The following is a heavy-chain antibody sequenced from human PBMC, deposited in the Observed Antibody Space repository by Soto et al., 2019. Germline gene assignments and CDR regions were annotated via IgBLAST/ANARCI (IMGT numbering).Heavy chain of an antibody. D-gene: IGHD6-13*01. CDR2: IIPIFGTA. V-gene: IGHV1-69*13. CDR1: GGTFSSYS. Sequence: SVKGSWKSAGGTFSSYSISWVRQAPGQGLEWMGGIIPIFGTANYAQKFQGRVTITADESTSTAYMELSSLRSEDTAVYYCARDLGGSWYFDYWGQGTLVTVS. J-gene: IGHJ4*02. CDR3: ARDLGGSWYFDY.